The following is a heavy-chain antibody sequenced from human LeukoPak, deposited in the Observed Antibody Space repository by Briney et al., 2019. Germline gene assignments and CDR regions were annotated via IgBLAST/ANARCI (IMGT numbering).Heavy chain of an antibody. Sequence: ETLSLTCTVSGGSISSISYYWGWIRQPPGKGLEWVSAISGSGGSTYYADSVKGRFTISRDNSKDTLYLQMNSLRAEDTAVYYCAKGYGDYPNDYWGQGTLVTVSS. CDR1: GGSISSISYY. D-gene: IGHD4-17*01. J-gene: IGHJ4*02. CDR3: AKGYGDYPNDY. CDR2: ISGSGGST. V-gene: IGHV3-23*01.